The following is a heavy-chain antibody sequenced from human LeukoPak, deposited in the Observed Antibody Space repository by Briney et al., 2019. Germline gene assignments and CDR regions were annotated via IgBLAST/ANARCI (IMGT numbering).Heavy chain of an antibody. Sequence: QPGGSLRLSCAASGFTFGSYALSWVRQAPGKGLEWVSTLSDRTYYADSVQGRFTISRDNSKNTLYLQMDSLRTDDTAEYFCARSRGPGSHWFDPWGQGTLVTVSS. CDR1: GFTFGSYA. CDR2: LSDRT. CDR3: ARSRGPGSHWFDP. J-gene: IGHJ5*02. D-gene: IGHD3-10*01. V-gene: IGHV3-23*01.